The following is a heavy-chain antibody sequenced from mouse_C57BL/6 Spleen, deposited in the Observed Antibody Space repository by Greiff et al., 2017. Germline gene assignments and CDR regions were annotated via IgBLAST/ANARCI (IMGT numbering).Heavy chain of an antibody. CDR1: GYTFTSYW. CDR2: IDPSDSYT. J-gene: IGHJ2*01. D-gene: IGHD2-5*01. Sequence: QVQLQQSGAELVMPGASVKLSCKASGYTFTSYWMHWVKQRPGQGLEWIGEIDPSDSYTNYNQKFKGNSTLTVYKSSSTAYMQLSSLTSEDSAVYYCARGGYSNYWGQGTTLTVSS. CDR3: ARGGYSNY. V-gene: IGHV1-69*01.